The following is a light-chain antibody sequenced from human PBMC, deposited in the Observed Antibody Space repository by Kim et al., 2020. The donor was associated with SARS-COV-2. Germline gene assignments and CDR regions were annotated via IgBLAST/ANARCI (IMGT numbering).Light chain of an antibody. V-gene: IGLV3-21*04. CDR2: YDR. CDR1: NMEIKS. Sequence: GNKAGIACGGKNMEIKSVYWNQRNRGQAPVLIIDYDREPPSGIPERFSASNAENTPTLTISRVEAEDEADYYCQVWDSSSDHPVFGGGTQLTVL. J-gene: IGLJ3*02. CDR3: QVWDSSSDHPV.